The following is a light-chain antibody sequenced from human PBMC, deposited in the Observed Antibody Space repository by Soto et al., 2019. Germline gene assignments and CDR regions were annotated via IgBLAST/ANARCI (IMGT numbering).Light chain of an antibody. J-gene: IGKJ1*01. V-gene: IGKV1-5*03. CDR3: QQSYSTPRT. CDR1: QSISTW. Sequence: IQLTQSPSTLPSSVGDRGTLTCLANQSISTWLAWYKQKPGKAPNLLSYKASRLETGVPSRFRGSGSGTDFTLTISSLQPEDFETYYCQQSYSTPRTFGQGTKVDIK. CDR2: KAS.